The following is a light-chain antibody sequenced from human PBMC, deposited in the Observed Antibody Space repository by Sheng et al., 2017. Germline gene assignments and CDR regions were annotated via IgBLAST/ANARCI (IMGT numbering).Light chain of an antibody. V-gene: IGKV3-15*01. Sequence: EIVLTQSPATLSVSPGERATLSCRASQNIKRQLGWYQQKPGQAPRFLIYDAAARAAAIPDRFSASGSGTEFTLTISSVQSEDFAVYYCQQYSNWPQTLGQGTQ. CDR1: QNIKRQ. CDR2: DAA. J-gene: IGKJ1*01. CDR3: QQYSNWPQT.